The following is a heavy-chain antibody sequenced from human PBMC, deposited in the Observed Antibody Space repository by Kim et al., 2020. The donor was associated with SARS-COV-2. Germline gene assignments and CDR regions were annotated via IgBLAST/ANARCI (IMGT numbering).Heavy chain of an antibody. J-gene: IGHJ4*02. CDR2: ISGSGGST. Sequence: GGSLILSFSASGFTFSTYAMSWVRQAPGKGLEWVSAISGSGGSTYYADSVKGRFTISRDNSKNTLYLQMNSLRAEDTAVYHCAKLRYGSGSYCDYWGQGTLVTVSS. V-gene: IGHV3-23*01. CDR3: AKLRYGSGSYCDY. CDR1: GFTFSTYA. D-gene: IGHD3-10*01.